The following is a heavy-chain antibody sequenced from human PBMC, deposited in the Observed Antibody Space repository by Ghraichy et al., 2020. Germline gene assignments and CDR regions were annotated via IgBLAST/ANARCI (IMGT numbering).Heavy chain of an antibody. V-gene: IGHV1-18*01. CDR1: GYTFTSYG. J-gene: IGHJ4*02. CDR3: ATHKKNSSGWYYFDY. D-gene: IGHD6-19*01. CDR2: ISAYNGNT. Sequence: ASVKVSCKASGYTFTSYGISWVRQAPGQGLEWMGWISAYNGNTNYAQKLQGRVTMTTDTSTSTAYMELRSLRSDDTAVYYCATHKKNSSGWYYFDYWGQGTLVTVSS.